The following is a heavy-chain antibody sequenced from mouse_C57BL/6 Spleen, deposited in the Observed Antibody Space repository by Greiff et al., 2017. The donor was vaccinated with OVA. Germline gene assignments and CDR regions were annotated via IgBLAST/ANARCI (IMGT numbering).Heavy chain of an antibody. J-gene: IGHJ2*01. V-gene: IGHV1-55*01. D-gene: IGHD2-2*01. Sequence: QVQLQQPGAELVKPGASVKMSCKASGYTFTSYWITWVKQRPGQGLEWIGDIYPGSGSTYYNEKFKSKATLTVDTSSSTAYMRLSSLTSEDSAVFYCARFGYDSYLDYWGQGTTLTVSS. CDR1: GYTFTSYW. CDR2: IYPGSGST. CDR3: ARFGYDSYLDY.